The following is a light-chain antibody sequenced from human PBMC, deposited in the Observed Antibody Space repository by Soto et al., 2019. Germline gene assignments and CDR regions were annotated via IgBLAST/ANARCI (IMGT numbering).Light chain of an antibody. V-gene: IGKV3-20*01. CDR1: QSVSDSY. J-gene: IGKJ3*01. Sequence: EIVLTQSPGPLSLSPGERATLSCRASQSVSDSYLAWYQQKPGQAPRLLIYGASSRATGIPDRFSGSGSGTDFTLTISRLEPEDFAVYYCQQYGSSPITFGPGTKVDIK. CDR3: QQYGSSPIT. CDR2: GAS.